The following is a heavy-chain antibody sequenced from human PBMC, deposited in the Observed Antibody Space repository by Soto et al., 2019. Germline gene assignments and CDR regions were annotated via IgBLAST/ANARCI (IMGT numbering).Heavy chain of an antibody. D-gene: IGHD3-10*01. J-gene: IGHJ6*02. CDR1: GGSFSGYY. Sequence: SETLSLTCAVYGGSFSGYYWSWIRQPPGKGLEWIGEINHSGSTNYNPSLKSRVTISVDTSKNQFSLKLSSVTAADTAVYYCARVDGSGSYYNLYYYYYYGMDVWGQGTTVTV. CDR2: INHSGST. V-gene: IGHV4-34*01. CDR3: ARVDGSGSYYNLYYYYYYGMDV.